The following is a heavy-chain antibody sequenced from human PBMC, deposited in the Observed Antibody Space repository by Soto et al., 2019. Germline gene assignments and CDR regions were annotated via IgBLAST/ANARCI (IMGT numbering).Heavy chain of an antibody. Sequence: QVQLQESGPGLVKPSQTLSLTCTVSGGSISSGGYYWSWIRQHPGKGLEWIGYIYYSGSTYYNPSLKSRVTISVDTSKNQFSLKLSSVTAADTAVYYCARYITIFGVVTTNWFDPWGQGTLVTVSS. D-gene: IGHD3-3*01. V-gene: IGHV4-31*03. CDR2: IYYSGST. J-gene: IGHJ5*02. CDR3: ARYITIFGVVTTNWFDP. CDR1: GGSISSGGYY.